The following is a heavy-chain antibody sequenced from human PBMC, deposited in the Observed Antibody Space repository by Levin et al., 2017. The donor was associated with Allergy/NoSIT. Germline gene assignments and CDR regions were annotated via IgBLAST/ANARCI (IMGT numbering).Heavy chain of an antibody. Sequence: GESLKISCKGSGYSFTSYWIGWVRQMPGKGLEWMGIIYPGDSDTRYSPSFQGQATISADKSISTAYLQWSSLKASDTAMYYCASQVVVTAITVLSAEYFQHWGQGTLVTVSS. CDR3: ASQVVVTAITVLSAEYFQH. D-gene: IGHD2-21*02. J-gene: IGHJ1*01. V-gene: IGHV5-51*01. CDR1: GYSFTSYW. CDR2: IYPGDSDT.